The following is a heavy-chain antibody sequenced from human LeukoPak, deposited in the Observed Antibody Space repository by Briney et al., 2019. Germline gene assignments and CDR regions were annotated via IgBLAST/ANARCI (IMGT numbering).Heavy chain of an antibody. CDR3: AELGITMIGGV. V-gene: IGHV3-21*01. D-gene: IGHD3-10*02. J-gene: IGHJ6*04. CDR1: GFTFSTYE. Sequence: PGGSLRLSCEASGFTFSTYEMNWVRQAPGKGLEWVSSISSSSSYIYYADSVKGRFTISRDNAKNSLYLQMNSLRAEDTAVYYCAELGITMIGGVWGKGTTVTISS. CDR2: ISSSSSYI.